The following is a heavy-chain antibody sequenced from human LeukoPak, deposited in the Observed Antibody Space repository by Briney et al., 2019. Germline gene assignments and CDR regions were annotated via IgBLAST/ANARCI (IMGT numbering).Heavy chain of an antibody. CDR3: ARERSGVVGVHWYFDL. D-gene: IGHD2-15*01. CDR2: IIPILGIA. J-gene: IGHJ2*01. CDR1: GGTFSSYA. V-gene: IGHV1-69*04. Sequence: ASVKVSCKASGGTFSSYAISWVRQAPGQGLECMGRIIPILGIANYAQKFQGRVTITADKSTSTAYMELSSLRSEDTAVYYCARERSGVVGVHWYFDLWGRGTLVTVSS.